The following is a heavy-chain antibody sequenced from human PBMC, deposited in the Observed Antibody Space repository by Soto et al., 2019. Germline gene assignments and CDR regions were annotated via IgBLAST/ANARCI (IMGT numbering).Heavy chain of an antibody. V-gene: IGHV5-51*01. D-gene: IGHD3-16*01. Sequence: GESLKISCKGSGYNFARYWIGWVRQMPGKGLEWMGIIYPGDSDTRYNPSFQGQVTISADKSITTAYVHWSSLRASDTAIYYCARPEIPTRSDDYDYPFDLWGQGTLVTVSS. CDR1: GYNFARYW. J-gene: IGHJ5*02. CDR3: ARPEIPTRSDDYDYPFDL. CDR2: IYPGDSDT.